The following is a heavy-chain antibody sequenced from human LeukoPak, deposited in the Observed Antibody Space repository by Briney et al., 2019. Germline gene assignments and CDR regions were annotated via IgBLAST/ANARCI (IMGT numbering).Heavy chain of an antibody. D-gene: IGHD6-19*01. CDR1: GFTFSSFT. J-gene: IGHJ3*02. CDR3: ARGMYAGWYFAFDI. CDR2: ISNSGDYI. V-gene: IGHV3-21*01. Sequence: GGSLRLSCPVSGFTFSSFTMNWVRRGPGKGLEWVASISNSGDYISYADSLKGRFTISRDNAKNSLFLQMSSLRAEDTAVYYCARGMYAGWYFAFDIWGQGTMVTVSS.